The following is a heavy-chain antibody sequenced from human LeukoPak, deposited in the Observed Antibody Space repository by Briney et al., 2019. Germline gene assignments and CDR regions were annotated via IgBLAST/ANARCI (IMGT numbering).Heavy chain of an antibody. D-gene: IGHD3-10*01. CDR3: ATDLVRGVITWFDP. CDR2: IIPIFGTA. Sequence: SVKVSCKASGGTFSSYAISWVRQAPGQGLEWMGRIIPIFGTANYAQKFQGRATITTDESTSTAYMELSSLRSEDTAVYYCATDLVRGVITWFDPWGQGTLVTVSS. V-gene: IGHV1-69*05. CDR1: GGTFSSYA. J-gene: IGHJ5*02.